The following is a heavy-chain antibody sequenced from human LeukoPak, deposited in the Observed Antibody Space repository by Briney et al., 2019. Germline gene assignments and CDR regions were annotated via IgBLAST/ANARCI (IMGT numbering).Heavy chain of an antibody. CDR3: ARVVPAAMYFDY. Sequence: PSETLSLTCTVSGGSISRGDYYWSWIRQPPGKGLEWIGYIYYSGSTNYNPSLKSRVTISVDTSKNQFSLKLSSVTAADTAVYYCARVVPAAMYFDYWGQGTLVTVSS. D-gene: IGHD2-2*01. J-gene: IGHJ4*02. CDR2: IYYSGST. CDR1: GGSISRGDYY. V-gene: IGHV4-61*08.